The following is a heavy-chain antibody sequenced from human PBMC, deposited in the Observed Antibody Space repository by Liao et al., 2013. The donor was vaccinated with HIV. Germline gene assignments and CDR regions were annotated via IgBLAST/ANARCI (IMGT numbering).Heavy chain of an antibody. CDR3: AREFRYYDILTGYPYYFDY. CDR2: IYTSGST. D-gene: IGHD3-9*01. J-gene: IGHJ4*02. CDR1: GGSISSYY. Sequence: QVQLQESGPGLVKPSETLSLTCTVSGGSISSYYWSWIRQPAGKGLEWIGRIYTSGSTNYNPSLKSRVTMSVDTSKNQFSLKLSSVTAADTAVYYCAREFRYYDILTGYPYYFDYWGQGTLVTVSS. V-gene: IGHV4-4*07.